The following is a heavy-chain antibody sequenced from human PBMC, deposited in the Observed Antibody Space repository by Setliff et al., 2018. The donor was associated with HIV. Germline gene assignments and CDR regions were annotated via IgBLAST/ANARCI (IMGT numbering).Heavy chain of an antibody. CDR2: IYYSGST. CDR3: ARGDYYSYYMDV. J-gene: IGHJ6*03. V-gene: IGHV4-61*01. CDR1: GGSVSSGSYY. Sequence: SETLSLTCTVSGGSVSSGSYYWSWIRQPPGEGLEWIGYIYYSGSTNYNPSLKSRVTISVDTSKNQFSLKLSSVTAADTAVYYCARGDYYSYYMDVWGKGTTVTVSS.